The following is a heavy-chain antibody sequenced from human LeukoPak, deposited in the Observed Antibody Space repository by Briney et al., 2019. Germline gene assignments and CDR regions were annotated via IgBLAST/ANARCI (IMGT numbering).Heavy chain of an antibody. J-gene: IGHJ6*02. CDR1: GGTFSSYA. Sequence: RASVKVSCKASGGTFSSYAINWVRQATGQGLEWMGWMNPNSGNTGYAQKFQGRVTMTRDTSISTAYMELSSLRSEDTAVYYCARGHYGMDVWGQGTTVTVSS. CDR3: ARGHYGMDV. CDR2: MNPNSGNT. V-gene: IGHV1-8*02.